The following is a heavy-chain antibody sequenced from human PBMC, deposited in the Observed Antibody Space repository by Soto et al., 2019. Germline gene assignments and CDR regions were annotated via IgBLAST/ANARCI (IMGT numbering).Heavy chain of an antibody. Sequence: PGESLKISCMGSGYTFTTFWIGWVRQMPGEGLEWMGIIYPGDSDVRYSPSFQGQVTISVDKSISTAYLQWSSLKASDSAMYYCARGYCTTSICDPWFDPWGQGTLVTVSS. D-gene: IGHD2-8*01. CDR3: ARGYCTTSICDPWFDP. V-gene: IGHV5-51*01. CDR1: GYTFTTFW. J-gene: IGHJ5*02. CDR2: IYPGDSDV.